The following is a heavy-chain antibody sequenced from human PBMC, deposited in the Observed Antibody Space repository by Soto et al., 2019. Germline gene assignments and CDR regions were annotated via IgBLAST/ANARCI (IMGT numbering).Heavy chain of an antibody. CDR1: GFTFSSYW. CDR2: INPDGSTT. CDR3: ARRLTTTPFDS. Sequence: GGSLRLSCAASGFTFSSYWMHWVRRAPGKGLVWVSRINPDGSTTTYADSVKGRFTISRDNAKNTLYLQMNSLRAEDTAVYYYARRLTTTPFDSWGQGTLVTVSS. V-gene: IGHV3-74*01. J-gene: IGHJ4*02. D-gene: IGHD1-1*01.